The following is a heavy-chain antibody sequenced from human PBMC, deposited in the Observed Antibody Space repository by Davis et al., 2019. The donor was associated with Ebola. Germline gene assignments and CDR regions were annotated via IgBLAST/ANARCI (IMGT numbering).Heavy chain of an antibody. V-gene: IGHV4-39*01. J-gene: IGHJ4*02. D-gene: IGHD2-15*01. CDR2: FYYSGST. CDR3: ASGYSPYYFDY. CDR1: GGSISSSFYY. Sequence: SETLSLTCTVSGGSISSSFYYWGWIRQPPGKGLEWIGSFYYSGSTYYNPSLKSRVAIFGDTSKNQFSLKLGSVTAADTAMYYCASGYSPYYFDYWGQGTLVTVSS.